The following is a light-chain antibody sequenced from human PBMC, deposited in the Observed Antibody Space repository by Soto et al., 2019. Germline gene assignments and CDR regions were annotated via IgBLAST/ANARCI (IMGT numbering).Light chain of an antibody. V-gene: IGKV1-39*01. CDR1: QSISSY. CDR2: AAS. CDR3: QQSYSTLFT. Sequence: IQMTQSPSSLSASVGDRVTITCRASQSISSYLNWYQQKPGKAPKLLIYAASSLQSGVPSRFSGSVSGTDFKLTISSLQPEDFATDYCQQSYSTLFTFGPGTKVDIK. J-gene: IGKJ3*01.